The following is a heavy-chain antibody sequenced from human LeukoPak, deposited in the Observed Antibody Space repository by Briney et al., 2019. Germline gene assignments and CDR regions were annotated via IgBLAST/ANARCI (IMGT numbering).Heavy chain of an antibody. CDR1: GFTFSHFG. CDR3: VREGTSGNGDGYNSYDY. V-gene: IGHV3-33*01. CDR2: IWYNGRNQ. Sequence: GGSLRLSCAATGFTFSHFGMHWVRQAPGKGLEWVAVIWYNGRNQYYRDSVKGRFTISRDNFKNTLHLQMNSLRVEDTAMYYCVREGTSGNGDGYNSYDYWGQGTLVTVSS. D-gene: IGHD5-24*01. J-gene: IGHJ4*02.